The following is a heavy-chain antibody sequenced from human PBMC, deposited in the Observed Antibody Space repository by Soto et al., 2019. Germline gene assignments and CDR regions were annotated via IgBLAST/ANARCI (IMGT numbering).Heavy chain of an antibody. D-gene: IGHD3-3*01. CDR3: ARDRNGFGNWFDP. Sequence: ASVKVSCKASGYTFTSYGIIWVRQAPGQGLEWMGWISVYSGKTNYAQKLQGRVTMTTDTSTSTIYMELRSLRSDDTAVYYCARDRNGFGNWFDPWGQGTLVTVSS. V-gene: IGHV1-18*01. CDR1: GYTFTSYG. CDR2: ISVYSGKT. J-gene: IGHJ5*02.